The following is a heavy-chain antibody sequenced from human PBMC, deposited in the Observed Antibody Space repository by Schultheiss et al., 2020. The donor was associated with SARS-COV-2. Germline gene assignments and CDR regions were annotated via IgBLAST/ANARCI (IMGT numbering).Heavy chain of an antibody. V-gene: IGHV1-18*01. Sequence: ASVKVSCKASGGTFSSYAISWVRQAPGQGLEWMGGFDPEDGETIYAQKFQGRVTMTTDTSTSTAYMELRSLRSDDTAVYYCARDTAAGGFDPWGQGTLVTVSS. CDR2: FDPEDGET. D-gene: IGHD6-13*01. CDR1: GGTFSSYA. J-gene: IGHJ5*02. CDR3: ARDTAAGGFDP.